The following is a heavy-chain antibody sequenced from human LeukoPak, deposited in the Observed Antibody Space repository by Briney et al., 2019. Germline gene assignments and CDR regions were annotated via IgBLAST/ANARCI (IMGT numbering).Heavy chain of an antibody. CDR2: ITGSGGYI. V-gene: IGHV3-21*01. J-gene: IGHJ4*02. CDR1: GFSFSSYA. Sequence: PGGSLRLSCAASGFSFSSYAMSWVRQAPGTGLEWVSSITGSGGYIYYADSLKGRFTISRDNAKNSLYLQMNSLRAEDTAVYYCARDTGSSSRFDYWGQGALVTVSS. CDR3: ARDTGSSSRFDY. D-gene: IGHD6-13*01.